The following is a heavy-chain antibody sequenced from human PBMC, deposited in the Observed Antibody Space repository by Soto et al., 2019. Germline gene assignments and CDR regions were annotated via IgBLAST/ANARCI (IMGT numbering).Heavy chain of an antibody. Sequence: ASVKVSCKTSGYTFSNYGINWVRQAPGQGLEWIGWISGYNGNTGYAQKFQGRVTMTRNTSISTAYMELSSLRSEDTAVYYCARDSVLRFLEWSHYYYYGMDVWGQGTTVTVSS. CDR3: ARDSVLRFLEWSHYYYYGMDV. J-gene: IGHJ6*02. V-gene: IGHV1-8*02. CDR1: GYTFSNYG. CDR2: ISGYNGNT. D-gene: IGHD3-3*01.